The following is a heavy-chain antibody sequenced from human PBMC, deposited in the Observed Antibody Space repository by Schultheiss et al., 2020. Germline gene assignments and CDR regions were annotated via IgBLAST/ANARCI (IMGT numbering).Heavy chain of an antibody. J-gene: IGHJ4*02. Sequence: AETLSLTCAVYGGSFRGFYWSWIRQHPGKGLEWIGYIYYSGSTNYNPSLKSRVTISVDTSKNQFSLKLSSVTAADTAVYYCARMDDSSGYYVFGYWGQGTLVTVSS. CDR2: IYYSGST. CDR3: ARMDDSSGYYVFGY. V-gene: IGHV4-59*01. D-gene: IGHD3-22*01. CDR1: GGSFRGFY.